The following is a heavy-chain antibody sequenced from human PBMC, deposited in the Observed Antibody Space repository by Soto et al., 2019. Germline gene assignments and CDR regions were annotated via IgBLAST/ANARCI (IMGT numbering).Heavy chain of an antibody. J-gene: IGHJ6*03. CDR1: GGSISSYY. CDR2: IYYSGST. D-gene: IGHD3-3*01. Sequence: SDTLSLTCTVSGGSISSYYWSWIRQPPGKGLEWIGYIYYSGSTNYNPSLKSRVTISVDTSKNQFSLKLSSVTAADTAVYYCARGHYDFWSGYYSGYYYYYMDVWVKGTTVTVSS. CDR3: ARGHYDFWSGYYSGYYYYYMDV. V-gene: IGHV4-59*01.